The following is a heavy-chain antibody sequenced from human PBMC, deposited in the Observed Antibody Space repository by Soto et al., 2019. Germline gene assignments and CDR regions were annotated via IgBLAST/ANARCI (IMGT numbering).Heavy chain of an antibody. J-gene: IGHJ4*02. CDR1: GDSMSSDY. Sequence: QVQLQESGPGLVKPSETLSLTCTVSGDSMSSDYWSWIRHSPGKGLEWIGYVYYSGTTNYNPSLKSRVTISLDTSKNQFSLRLTSVTAADTAVYYCARDRPRICLDHWGQGTLVTVSS. V-gene: IGHV4-59*01. CDR3: ARDRPRICLDH. CDR2: VYYSGTT. D-gene: IGHD6-6*01.